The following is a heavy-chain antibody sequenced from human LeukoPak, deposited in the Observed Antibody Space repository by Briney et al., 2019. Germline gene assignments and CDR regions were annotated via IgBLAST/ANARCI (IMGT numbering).Heavy chain of an antibody. CDR3: ARDPTTGDYFDY. V-gene: IGHV3-33*01. D-gene: IGHD7-27*01. CDR1: GFTFSSYG. CDR2: IWYDGSNK. Sequence: PGGSLRLSCAASGFTFSSYGMHWVRQAPGKGLEWVTLIWYDGSNKNYADSVKGRFTISRDNSKNTVYLQMNGLRVEDTAVYYCARDPTTGDYFDYWGQGTLVTVSS. J-gene: IGHJ4*02.